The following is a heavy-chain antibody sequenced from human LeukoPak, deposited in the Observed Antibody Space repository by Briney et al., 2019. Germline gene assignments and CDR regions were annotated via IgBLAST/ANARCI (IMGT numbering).Heavy chain of an antibody. V-gene: IGHV3-53*01. CDR2: IYSNGNT. D-gene: IGHD4-17*01. J-gene: IGHJ4*02. Sequence: GGSLRLSCVASGFTVSSNYMTWVRQAPGKGLEWVSVIYSNGNTYYADSVKGRFTVSRDNSKNTLYLQMHGLRADDTAVYYCARGDPYGDYVDYWGQGTLVTVSS. CDR1: GFTVSSNY. CDR3: ARGDPYGDYVDY.